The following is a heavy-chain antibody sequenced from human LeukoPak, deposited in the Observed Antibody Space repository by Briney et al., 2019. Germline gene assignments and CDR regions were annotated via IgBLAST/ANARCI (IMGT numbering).Heavy chain of an antibody. J-gene: IGHJ4*02. CDR1: GLTLSSYE. CDR2: ISSSGSTI. CDR3: RNFGY. D-gene: IGHD3-16*01. Sequence: GGPLRLSCAASGLTLSSYEMNWVPQATGKGVEWVSYISSSGSTIYYADSVKCRFTISRDNAKNSLYLQMNSLRAEDTAVYYCRNFGYWGQGTLVTVSS. V-gene: IGHV3-48*03.